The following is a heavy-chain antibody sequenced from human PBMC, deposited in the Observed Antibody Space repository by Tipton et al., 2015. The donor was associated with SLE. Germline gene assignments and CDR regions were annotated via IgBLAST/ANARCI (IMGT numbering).Heavy chain of an antibody. Sequence: TLSLTCTVSGGSISSTQYFWGWIRQPPGKGLEWIASMYSRGSTYYNPSLKSRVSFSIDTSENHFSLRLNSVTAADTAVYYCARRHYSGPFDSWGQGTLVTVSS. CDR1: GGSISSTQYF. CDR3: ARRHYSGPFDS. CDR2: MYSRGST. D-gene: IGHD5-12*01. V-gene: IGHV4-39*07. J-gene: IGHJ4*02.